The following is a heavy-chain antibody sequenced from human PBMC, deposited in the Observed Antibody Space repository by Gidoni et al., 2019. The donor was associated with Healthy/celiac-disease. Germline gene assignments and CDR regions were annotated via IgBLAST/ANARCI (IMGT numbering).Heavy chain of an antibody. CDR1: GFTFSSYS. Sequence: EVQLVESGGGLVQPGGSLSLSCAASGFTFSSYSRNWVRQAPGKGLEWVSDISSSSSTIDYADSVKGRFTISRDNAKNSLYLQMNSLRAEDTAVYYCAIFQGIAAAGLDYWGQGTLVTVSS. J-gene: IGHJ4*02. CDR3: AIFQGIAAAGLDY. V-gene: IGHV3-48*01. D-gene: IGHD6-13*01. CDR2: ISSSSSTI.